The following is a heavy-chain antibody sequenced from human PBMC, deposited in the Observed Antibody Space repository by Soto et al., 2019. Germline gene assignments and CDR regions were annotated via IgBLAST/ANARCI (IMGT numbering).Heavy chain of an antibody. CDR2: ISYDGSNK. CDR3: AREKYSSGWHTNDFDY. CDR1: GFTFSSYA. Sequence: GGSLRLSCAASGFTFSSYAMHWVRQAPGKGLEWVAVISYDGSNKYYADSVKGRFTISRDNSKNTLYLQMNSLRAEDTAVYYCAREKYSSGWHTNDFDYWGQGTLVTVSS. D-gene: IGHD3-22*01. J-gene: IGHJ4*02. V-gene: IGHV3-30-3*01.